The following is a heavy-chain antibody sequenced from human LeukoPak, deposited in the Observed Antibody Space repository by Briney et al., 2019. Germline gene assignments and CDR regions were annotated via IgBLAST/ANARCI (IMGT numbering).Heavy chain of an antibody. CDR2: IWYDGSNK. Sequence: PGGSLRLSCAASGFTLSTYGMHWVRQAPGKGLEWVAVIWYDGSNKYHADSVKGRFTISRDNYKNTLYLQMNSLRAEDTALYYCARILVGATSFDYWGQGTLVTVSS. CDR1: GFTLSTYG. J-gene: IGHJ4*02. CDR3: ARILVGATSFDY. V-gene: IGHV3-33*01. D-gene: IGHD1-26*01.